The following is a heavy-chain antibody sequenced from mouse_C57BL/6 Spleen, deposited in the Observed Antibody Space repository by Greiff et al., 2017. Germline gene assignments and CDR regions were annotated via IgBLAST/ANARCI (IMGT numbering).Heavy chain of an antibody. CDR1: GYTFTDYN. D-gene: IGHD1-1*01. CDR2: INPNNGGT. Sequence: EVQLQQSGPELVKPGASVKMSCKASGYTFTDYNMHWVKQSHGKSLEWIGYINPNNGGTSYNQKFKGKATLTVNKSSSTAYMELRSLTSEDSAVYYCARGTTVEYGDYFDYWGQGTTLTVSS. J-gene: IGHJ2*01. CDR3: ARGTTVEYGDYFDY. V-gene: IGHV1-22*01.